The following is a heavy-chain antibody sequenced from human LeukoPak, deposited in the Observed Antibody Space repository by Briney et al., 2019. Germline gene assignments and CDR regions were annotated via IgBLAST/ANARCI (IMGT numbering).Heavy chain of an antibody. V-gene: IGHV1-46*01. CDR3: ARIRGPPPY. D-gene: IGHD2-15*01. CDR1: GYTFTSYH. Sequence: ASVKVSCKASGYTFTSYHLHWVRQVPGQGPEWMAKINPAGGATNYAQKFQGRVTVTRDTSTSTVYMELSSLRSEDTAVYYCARIRGPPPYWGQGTLVTVSS. J-gene: IGHJ4*02. CDR2: INPAGGAT.